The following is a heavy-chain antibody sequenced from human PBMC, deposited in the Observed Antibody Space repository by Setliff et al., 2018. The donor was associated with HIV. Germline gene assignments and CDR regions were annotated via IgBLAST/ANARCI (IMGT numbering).Heavy chain of an antibody. J-gene: IGHJ5*02. Sequence: ASVKVSCKASGHTFTSYAMNWVRQAPGQGLEWMGWINTNTGNPTYAQGFTGRFVFSLDTSVSTAYLQISSLKAEDTALYYCARDRRYCTSTSCYRNWFDPWGQGTLVTVSS. CDR3: ARDRRYCTSTSCYRNWFDP. CDR2: INTNTGNP. V-gene: IGHV7-4-1*02. D-gene: IGHD2-2*02. CDR1: GHTFTSYA.